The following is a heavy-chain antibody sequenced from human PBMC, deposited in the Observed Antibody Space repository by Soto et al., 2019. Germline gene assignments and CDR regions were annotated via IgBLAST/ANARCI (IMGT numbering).Heavy chain of an antibody. CDR2: FIPMFAAT. D-gene: IGHD2-15*01. CDR3: ARGAIVAVPAALSSYHDYTNYRFDS. Sequence: QVQLAQSGAEMTKPGSSVKVSCRASGGSFSDFAFSWVRQAPGQGLEWMGGFIPMFAATKYAQRLQDRVTLPADESTNTVYLALNSLTSEDTAIYYCARGAIVAVPAALSSYHDYTNYRFDSWGQGTLVTVSS. CDR1: GGSFSDFA. J-gene: IGHJ4*02. V-gene: IGHV1-69*01.